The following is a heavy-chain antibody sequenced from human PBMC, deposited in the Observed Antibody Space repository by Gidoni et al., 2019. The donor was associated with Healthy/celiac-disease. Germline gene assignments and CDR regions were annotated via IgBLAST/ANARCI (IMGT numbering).Heavy chain of an antibody. CDR1: GGTFSSYA. CDR3: ARDPYYYDSSGYYRGFDY. J-gene: IGHJ4*02. D-gene: IGHD3-22*01. CDR2: IIPIFGTA. V-gene: IGHV1-69*01. Sequence: QVQLVQSGAEVKKPGSSVKVSCKASGGTFSSYAISWVRQAPGQGLEWMGGIIPIFGTANYAQKFQGRVTITADESTSTAYMELSSLRSEDTAVYYCARDPYYYDSSGYYRGFDYWGQGTLVTVSS.